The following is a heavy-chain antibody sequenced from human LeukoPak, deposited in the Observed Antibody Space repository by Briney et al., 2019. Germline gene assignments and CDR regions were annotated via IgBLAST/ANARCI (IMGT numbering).Heavy chain of an antibody. Sequence: ASVKVSCKASGYTFTSYYMHWVRQAPGQGLEWMGIINPSGGSTSYADSVKGRFTISRDNAKNTLYLQMNRLRAEDTAVYYCARDLGQYYDTSDNWFDPWGQGTLVTVSS. CDR3: ARDLGQYYDTSDNWFDP. J-gene: IGHJ5*02. V-gene: IGHV1-46*04. CDR1: GYTFTSYY. CDR2: INPSGGST. D-gene: IGHD3-22*01.